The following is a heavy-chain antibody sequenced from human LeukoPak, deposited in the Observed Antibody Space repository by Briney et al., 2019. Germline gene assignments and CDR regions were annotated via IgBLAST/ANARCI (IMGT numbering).Heavy chain of an antibody. CDR1: GGSISSYY. Sequence: PSETLSLTCTVSGGSISSYYWSWIRQPPGKGPEWIGYIYYSGSTNYNPSLKSRVTISVDTSKNQFSLKLSSVTAADTAVYYCARAPVRGGNAYFDYWGQGTLVTVSS. J-gene: IGHJ4*02. V-gene: IGHV4-59*01. CDR3: ARAPVRGGNAYFDY. CDR2: IYYSGST. D-gene: IGHD4-23*01.